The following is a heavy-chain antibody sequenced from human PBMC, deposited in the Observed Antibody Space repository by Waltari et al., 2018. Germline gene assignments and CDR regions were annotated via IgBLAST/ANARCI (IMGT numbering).Heavy chain of an antibody. CDR2: INHRGST. J-gene: IGHJ3*02. CDR3: ARALGYCSSTSCPRDWNGDAFDI. D-gene: IGHD2-2*01. Sequence: QVQLQQWGAGLLKPSETLSLTCAVYGGSFSGYYWSWIRQPPGKGLEWIGEINHRGSTNYNPSLKSRVTISVDTSKNQFSLKLSSVTAADTAVYYCARALGYCSSTSCPRDWNGDAFDIWGQGTMVTVSS. V-gene: IGHV4-34*01. CDR1: GGSFSGYY.